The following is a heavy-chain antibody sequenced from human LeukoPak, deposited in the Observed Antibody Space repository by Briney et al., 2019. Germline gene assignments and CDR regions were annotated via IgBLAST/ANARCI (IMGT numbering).Heavy chain of an antibody. Sequence: PSETLSLTCAVSCYSIGSVYYWGWIRQPPGKGLEWIGTIYHSGSTFYNPSLKIRVTISVATSKNQFSLNLSSVTAADTAVYHCASLGSRALDFDIWGQGTMVTVSS. CDR2: IYHSGST. V-gene: IGHV4-38-2*01. J-gene: IGHJ3*02. CDR3: ASLGSRALDFDI. D-gene: IGHD2-15*01. CDR1: CYSIGSVYY.